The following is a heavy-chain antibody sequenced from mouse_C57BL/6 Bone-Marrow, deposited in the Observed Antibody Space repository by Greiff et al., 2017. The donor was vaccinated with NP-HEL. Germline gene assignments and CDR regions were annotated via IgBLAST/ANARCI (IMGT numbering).Heavy chain of an antibody. D-gene: IGHD1-1*01. CDR1: GFTFSSYG. Sequence: EVQLVESGGDLVKPGGSLKLSCAASGFTFSSYGMSWVRQTPDKRLEWVATISSGGSYTYYPDSVKGRFTISRDNAKNTLYLQMSSLKSEDTAMYYCARVYYDGSSVGYWGQGTTLTVSS. CDR2: ISSGGSYT. CDR3: ARVYYDGSSVGY. V-gene: IGHV5-6*01. J-gene: IGHJ2*01.